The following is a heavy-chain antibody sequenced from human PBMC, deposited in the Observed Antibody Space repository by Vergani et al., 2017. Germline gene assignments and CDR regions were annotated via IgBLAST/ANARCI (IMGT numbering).Heavy chain of an antibody. J-gene: IGHJ3*02. CDR1: GYSFTSYW. CDR2: IDPSDSYT. V-gene: IGHV5-10-1*01. CDR3: ATLGADSGYYYGAFDI. D-gene: IGHD3-22*01. Sequence: EVQLVQSGAEVQKPGESLRISCKGSGYSFTSYWISWVRQMPGKGLEWMGRIDPSDSYTNYSPSFQGHVTISADKSISTAYLQWSSLKASDTAMYYCATLGADSGYYYGAFDIWGQGTMVTVSS.